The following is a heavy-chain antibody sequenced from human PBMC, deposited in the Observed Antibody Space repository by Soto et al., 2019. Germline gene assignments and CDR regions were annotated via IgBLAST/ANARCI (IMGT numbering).Heavy chain of an antibody. Sequence: QVQLQESGPGLVKPSETLSLTCTVSGGSVSSGSYYWSWIRQPPGKGLEWIGYFYYSGSTNYNPFLKSRVPISVDTSKNQFSLELGSVTAADTAVYYCARDSVWSGYLVYYGMDVWGQGTTVTVSS. CDR1: GGSVSSGSYY. V-gene: IGHV4-61*01. CDR3: ARDSVWSGYLVYYGMDV. CDR2: FYYSGST. D-gene: IGHD3-3*01. J-gene: IGHJ6*02.